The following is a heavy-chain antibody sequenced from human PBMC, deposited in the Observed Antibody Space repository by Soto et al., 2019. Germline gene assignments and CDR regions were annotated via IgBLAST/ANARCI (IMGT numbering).Heavy chain of an antibody. CDR2: IYVTGAV. V-gene: IGHV4-31*03. D-gene: IGHD2-21*01. CDR3: ARLRIATNNYKWFDP. J-gene: IGHJ5*02. CDR1: GAALNSGNYY. Sequence: SETLSLTCSVSGAALNSGNYYWSWIRQVPGKGLEWIGHIYVTGAVDYNPSLRDRITISQDTSERQLSLNLRLVTAADTAVYYCARLRIATNNYKWFDPRGQGTLVSVSS.